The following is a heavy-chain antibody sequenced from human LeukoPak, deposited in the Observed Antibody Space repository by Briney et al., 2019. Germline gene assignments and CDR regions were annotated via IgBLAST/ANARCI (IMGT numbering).Heavy chain of an antibody. Sequence: PGGSLRLSCAASGFTFSSYAVSWVRQAPGKGLEWVSAISGSGGGTCYADSVKGRFTISRDNSKNTVYLQMNSRSTEDTAVYYCAKTTTGYSSGRYPGWPVDYWGQGTLVTVSS. D-gene: IGHD6-19*01. CDR2: ISGSGGGT. V-gene: IGHV3-23*01. CDR1: GFTFSSYA. J-gene: IGHJ4*02. CDR3: AKTTTGYSSGRYPGWPVDY.